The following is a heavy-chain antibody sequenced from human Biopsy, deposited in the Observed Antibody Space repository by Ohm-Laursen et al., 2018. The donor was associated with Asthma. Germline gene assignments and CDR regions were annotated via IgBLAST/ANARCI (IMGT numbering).Heavy chain of an antibody. D-gene: IGHD1-7*01. Sequence: GASVKVSCKASGYTFTSYYIHWVRQAPGQGLEWMGRINPNSGGTNYAQKFQGRVTMTRDTSISTAYMELSRLRSDDTAVYYCAREGITGTTAWFDPWGQGTLVTVSS. V-gene: IGHV1-2*06. CDR1: GYTFTSYY. CDR3: AREGITGTTAWFDP. J-gene: IGHJ5*02. CDR2: INPNSGGT.